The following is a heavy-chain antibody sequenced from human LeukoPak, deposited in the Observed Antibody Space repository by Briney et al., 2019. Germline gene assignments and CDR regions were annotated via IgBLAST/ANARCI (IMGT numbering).Heavy chain of an antibody. D-gene: IGHD1-26*01. CDR1: GFTFSSYA. CDR3: ARDWSPIVGATSFDY. V-gene: IGHV3-48*04. J-gene: IGHJ4*02. Sequence: GGSLRLSCAASGFTFSSYAMSWVRQAPGKGLEWVSYISSSGSTIYYADSVKGRFTISRDNAKNSLYLQMNSLRAEDTAVYYCARDWSPIVGATSFDYWGQGTLVTVSS. CDR2: ISSSGSTI.